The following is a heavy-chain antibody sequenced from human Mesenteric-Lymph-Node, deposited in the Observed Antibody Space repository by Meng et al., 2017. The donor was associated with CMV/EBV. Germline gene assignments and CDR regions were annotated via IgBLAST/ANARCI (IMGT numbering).Heavy chain of an antibody. Sequence: GESLKISCAASGFTFSSYAMSWVRQAPGKGLEWVSVIYSGGSSTYYADSVKGRFTISRDNSKNTLYLQMNSLRAEDTAVYYCARDLSIAAGAGWFDPWGQGTLVTVSS. D-gene: IGHD6-6*01. CDR1: GFTFSSYA. J-gene: IGHJ5*02. V-gene: IGHV3-23*03. CDR2: IYSGGSST. CDR3: ARDLSIAAGAGWFDP.